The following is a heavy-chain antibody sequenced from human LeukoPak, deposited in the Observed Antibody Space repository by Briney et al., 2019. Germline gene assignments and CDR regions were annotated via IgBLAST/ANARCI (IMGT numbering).Heavy chain of an antibody. V-gene: IGHV4-59*01. Sequence: SETLSLTCTVSGGSISSYYWGWIRQPPGKGLEWIGYIYYSGSTNYNPSLKSRVTISVDTSKNQFSLKLSSVTAADTAVYYCARDPITFGEVSMDVWGKGTTVTVSS. CDR2: IYYSGST. D-gene: IGHD3-16*01. J-gene: IGHJ6*03. CDR3: ARDPITFGEVSMDV. CDR1: GGSISSYY.